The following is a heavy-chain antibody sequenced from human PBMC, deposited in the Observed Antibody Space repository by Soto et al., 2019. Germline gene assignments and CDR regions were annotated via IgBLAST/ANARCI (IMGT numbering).Heavy chain of an antibody. CDR3: AVSIAARRHYYYGMDV. CDR2: INPSGGST. CDR1: GYTFTSYY. Sequence: ASVKVFCKASGYTFTSYYMHWVRQAPGQGLEWMGIINPSGGSTSYAQKFQGRVTMTRDTSTSTVYMELSSLRSEDTAVYYCAVSIAARRHYYYGMDVWGQGTTVTVSS. J-gene: IGHJ6*02. V-gene: IGHV1-46*01. D-gene: IGHD6-6*01.